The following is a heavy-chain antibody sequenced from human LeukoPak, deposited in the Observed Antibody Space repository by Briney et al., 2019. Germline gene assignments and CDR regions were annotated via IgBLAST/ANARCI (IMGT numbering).Heavy chain of an antibody. V-gene: IGHV5-10-1*01. CDR2: IDPSDSYT. Sequence: GESLKISCKGSGYIFTSYWISWVRQMPGKGLEWMGRIDPSDSYTNYSPSFHGHVTISADKSISTAYLQWSSLKASDTAMYYCARHDRTGLYTSSPFDYWGQGTLVTVSS. CDR1: GYIFTSYW. D-gene: IGHD6-6*01. CDR3: ARHDRTGLYTSSPFDY. J-gene: IGHJ4*02.